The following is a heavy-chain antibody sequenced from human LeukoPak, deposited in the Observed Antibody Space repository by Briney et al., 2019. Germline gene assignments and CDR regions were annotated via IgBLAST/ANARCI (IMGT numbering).Heavy chain of an antibody. V-gene: IGHV3-30*04. CDR3: AREGADGSSWYRKVDYYYYGMDV. CDR1: GFTFSSYA. D-gene: IGHD6-13*01. J-gene: IGHJ6*02. CDR2: ISYDGSNK. Sequence: GGSLRLSCAPSGFTFSSYAMHWVRQAPGKGLEWVAVISYDGSNKYYADSVKGRFTISRDNSKNTLYLQMNSLRAEDTAVYYCAREGADGSSWYRKVDYYYYGMDVWGQGTTVTVSS.